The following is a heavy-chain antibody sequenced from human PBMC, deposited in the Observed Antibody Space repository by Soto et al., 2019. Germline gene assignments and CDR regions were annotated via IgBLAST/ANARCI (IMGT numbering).Heavy chain of an antibody. D-gene: IGHD3-10*01. J-gene: IGHJ6*02. CDR2: IIPTFGTG. CDR3: ACFDRSLVRGGRSSPYEMDV. Sequence: QVLLVQSGPEVKKPGSSVKVSCKASGGTFNNYAINWVRQAPGKGLVWMGGIIPTFGTGKHAQKFQGRVTITADEYTTTPYMDHNSLRSQDTAIYYCACFDRSLVRGGRSSPYEMDVWGQGTTVILSS. V-gene: IGHV1-69*01. CDR1: GGTFNNYA.